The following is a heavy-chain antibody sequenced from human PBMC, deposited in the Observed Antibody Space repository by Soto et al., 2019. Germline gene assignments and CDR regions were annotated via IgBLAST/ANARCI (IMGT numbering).Heavy chain of an antibody. V-gene: IGHV1-69*12. J-gene: IGHJ2*01. CDR1: GGTFSNYA. D-gene: IGHD6-19*01. CDR2: ITPFFGTA. Sequence: QVQLVQSGAEVKKPGSSVKVSCKASGGTFSNYAISWVRQAPGQGLEWMGGITPFFGTANYAQKFQGRVTIPAVESMTTAYMELSRLRSEDPAVYYCAQTLGSAVAGPGRFDLWGRGTLVTVSS. CDR3: AQTLGSAVAGPGRFDL.